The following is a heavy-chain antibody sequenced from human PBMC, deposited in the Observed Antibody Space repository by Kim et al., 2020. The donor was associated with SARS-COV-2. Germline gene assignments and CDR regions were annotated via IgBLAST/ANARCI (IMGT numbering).Heavy chain of an antibody. V-gene: IGHV3-7*03. J-gene: IGHJ4*02. CDR2: IKQDGSEN. Sequence: GGSLRLSCAASGFSFSNYWMSWVRQAPGKGLEWVANIKQDGSENYYLDSVKGRFAISRDNAKNSLYLQMNSLRAEDTAFYYCAREDLRGSGSYGLDYWGQGILVTVSS. CDR3: AREDLRGSGSYGLDY. CDR1: GFSFSNYW. D-gene: IGHD3-10*01.